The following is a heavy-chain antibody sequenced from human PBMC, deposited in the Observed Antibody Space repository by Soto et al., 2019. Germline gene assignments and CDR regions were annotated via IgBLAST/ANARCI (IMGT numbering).Heavy chain of an antibody. Sequence: QVQLVQSGAEVKEPVASVKVSCKASGYTFTTYDIYWMRQATGQVLEWMGWMNPYTGNTGYAQKFQGRVTVTRNTSISTVYMEMSGLRLDDTAVYYCARRKERSGPHYFDYWGQGSQVTVSS. CDR1: GYTFTTYD. V-gene: IGHV1-8*01. CDR2: MNPYTGNT. CDR3: ARRKERSGPHYFDY. J-gene: IGHJ4*02. D-gene: IGHD6-25*01.